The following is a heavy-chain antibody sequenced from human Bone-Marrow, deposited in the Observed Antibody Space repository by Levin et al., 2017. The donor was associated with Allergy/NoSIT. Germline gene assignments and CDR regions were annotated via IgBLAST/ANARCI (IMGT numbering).Heavy chain of an antibody. V-gene: IGHV4-34*01. D-gene: IGHD6-13*01. Sequence: RASETLSLTCAVYGGSFSGYYWSWIRQPPGKGLEWIGEINHSGSTNYNPSLKSRVTISVDTSKNQVSLKLRSVTAADTAVYYCARDSMTADGTWFDYWGQGTLVTVSS. CDR1: GGSFSGYY. CDR2: INHSGST. CDR3: ARDSMTADGTWFDY. J-gene: IGHJ4*02.